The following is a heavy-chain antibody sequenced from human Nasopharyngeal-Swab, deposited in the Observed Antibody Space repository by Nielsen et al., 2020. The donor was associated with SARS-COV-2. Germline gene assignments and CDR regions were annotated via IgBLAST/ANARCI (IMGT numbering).Heavy chain of an antibody. CDR2: ISWDGGSP. CDR3: VKDPGPTPLTWYFDL. CDR1: GFTFDDYT. V-gene: IGHV3-43*01. J-gene: IGHJ2*01. Sequence: GESLKISCAASGFTFDDYTMHWVRQRPGKGFEWVSLISWDGGSPYYADSVKGRFTIYRDNTKNSLFLQMNSLRTDDTALYYCVKDPGPTPLTWYFDLWGRGTLVTVSS.